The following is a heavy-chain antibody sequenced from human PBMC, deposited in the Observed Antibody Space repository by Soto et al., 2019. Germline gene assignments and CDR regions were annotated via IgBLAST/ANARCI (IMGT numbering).Heavy chain of an antibody. CDR3: ARHGAAIWLGY. Sequence: LXISCRTSVSTVSGHWISWVRQVPGRGLQWMGNIDPSDSYINYNPAFRGHVTFSVDKSSSTAYLHWSSLGPSDTAIYYCARHGAAIWLGYWGQGTLVTVYS. CDR2: IDPSDSYI. V-gene: IGHV5-10-1*01. D-gene: IGHD6-19*01. J-gene: IGHJ4*02. CDR1: VSTVSGHW.